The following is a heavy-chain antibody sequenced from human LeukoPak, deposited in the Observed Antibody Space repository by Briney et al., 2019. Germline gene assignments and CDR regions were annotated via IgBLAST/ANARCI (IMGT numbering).Heavy chain of an antibody. J-gene: IGHJ3*02. D-gene: IGHD3-22*01. CDR2: IYYSGST. V-gene: IGHV4-31*03. Sequence: PSQTLSLTCTVSGGSISSGGYYWSWIRQHPGKSLEWFGYIYYSGSTYYNPSLKSRVTISVDTSKNQFSLKLSSVTAADTAVYYCARAPESMIVVVIDAFDIWGQGTMVTVSS. CDR1: GGSISSGGYY. CDR3: ARAPESMIVVVIDAFDI.